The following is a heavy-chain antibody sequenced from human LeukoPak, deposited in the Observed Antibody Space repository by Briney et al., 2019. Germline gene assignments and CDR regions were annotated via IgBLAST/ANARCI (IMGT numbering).Heavy chain of an antibody. V-gene: IGHV4-4*07. CDR1: GGSLSSYY. J-gene: IGHJ4*02. CDR2: IYTSGST. D-gene: IGHD2-8*02. CDR3: ARAVAYGIDTGYFDY. Sequence: SETLSLTCTVSGGSLSSYYWSWIRQPAGKGLEWIGRIYTSGSTNYNPSLKSRVTISVDTSKNRFSLNLNSVTAADTAVYYCARAVAYGIDTGYFDYWGQGTLVTVSS.